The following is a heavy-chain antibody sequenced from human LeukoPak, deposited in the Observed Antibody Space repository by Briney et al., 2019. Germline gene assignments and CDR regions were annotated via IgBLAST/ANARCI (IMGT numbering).Heavy chain of an antibody. V-gene: IGHV1-46*01. CDR3: ARGARTDSWTPYYMDV. CDR2: INPSGGST. D-gene: IGHD3-3*01. Sequence: ASVKVSCKASGYTFTSYYMHWVRQAPGQGLEWMGIINPSGGSTSYAQKFQGRVTMTRDTSTSTVYMELSSLRSEDTAVYYCARGARTDSWTPYYMDVWGKGTTVTVPS. J-gene: IGHJ6*03. CDR1: GYTFTSYY.